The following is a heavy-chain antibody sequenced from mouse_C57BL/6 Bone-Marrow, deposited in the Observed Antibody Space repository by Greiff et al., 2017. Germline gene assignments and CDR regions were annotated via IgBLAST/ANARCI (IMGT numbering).Heavy chain of an antibody. CDR1: GFTIKDDY. Sequence: VQLQQSGAELVRPGASVKLSCTASGFTIKDDYMHWVKQRPEQGLEWIGWIDPENGDTEYASKFQGKATITADTSSTTAYLQLSSLTDEDTSVCSCTTTVSYCGQGTTLTVSS. D-gene: IGHD6-2*01. CDR3: TTTVSY. J-gene: IGHJ2*01. V-gene: IGHV14-4*01. CDR2: IDPENGDT.